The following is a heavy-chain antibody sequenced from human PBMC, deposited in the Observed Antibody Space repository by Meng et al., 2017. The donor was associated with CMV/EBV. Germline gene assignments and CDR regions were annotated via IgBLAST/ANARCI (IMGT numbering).Heavy chain of an antibody. V-gene: IGHV3-49*04. Sequence: GGSLRLSCTASGFTFGDYAMSWVRQAPGKGLEWVGFIRSKAYGGTTEYAASVKGRFTISRDDSKSIAYLQMNSLKTEDTAVYYCTRDPYYYDSSGYLDHFDYWGQGTLVTVSS. J-gene: IGHJ4*02. CDR1: GFTFGDYA. CDR2: IRSKAYGGTT. CDR3: TRDPYYYDSSGYLDHFDY. D-gene: IGHD3-22*01.